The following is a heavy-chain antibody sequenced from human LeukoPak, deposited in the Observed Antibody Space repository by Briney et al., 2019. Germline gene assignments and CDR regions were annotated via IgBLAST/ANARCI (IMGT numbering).Heavy chain of an antibody. V-gene: IGHV3-21*04. CDR1: GFTFSSYS. CDR3: AKGSPTYYYGSGSARFDY. Sequence: PGGSLRLSCAASGFTFSSYSMNWVRQAPGKGLEWVSSISSSSSYIYYADSVKGRFTISRDNSKNTLYLQMNSLRAEDTAVYYCAKGSPTYYYGSGSARFDYWGQGTLVTVSS. CDR2: ISSSSSYI. J-gene: IGHJ4*02. D-gene: IGHD3-10*01.